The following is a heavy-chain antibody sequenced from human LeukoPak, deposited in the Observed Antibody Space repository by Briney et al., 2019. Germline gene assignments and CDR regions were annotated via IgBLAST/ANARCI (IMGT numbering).Heavy chain of an antibody. V-gene: IGHV3-48*01. CDR2: ISSSSSTI. CDR3: ARGVSIAARPDAFDI. CDR1: GFTFSSYS. Sequence: PGGSLRLSCAASGFTFSSYSMNWVRQAPGKGLELVSYISSSSSTIYYADSVKGRFTISRDNAKNSLYLQMNSLRAEDTAVYYCARGVSIAARPDAFDIWGQGTMVTVSS. D-gene: IGHD6-6*01. J-gene: IGHJ3*02.